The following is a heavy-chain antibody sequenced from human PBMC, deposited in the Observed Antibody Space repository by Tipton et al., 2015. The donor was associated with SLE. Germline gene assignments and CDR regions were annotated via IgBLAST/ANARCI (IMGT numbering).Heavy chain of an antibody. CDR2: VYYSGTT. CDR1: GGSISGQY. D-gene: IGHD6-19*01. V-gene: IGHV4-59*11. CDR3: ARNKAVAGTVIEY. Sequence: TLSLTCTVSGGSISGQYWSWIRQPPGRGLEWLGYVYYSGTTNYNPSLQSRVTISVDTSKNQFSLKLTSVTPADTAVYYCARNKAVAGTVIEYWGPGTPVTVSS. J-gene: IGHJ4*02.